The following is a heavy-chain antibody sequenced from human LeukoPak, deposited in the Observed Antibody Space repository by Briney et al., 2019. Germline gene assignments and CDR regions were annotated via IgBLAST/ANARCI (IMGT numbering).Heavy chain of an antibody. V-gene: IGHV3-11*01. Sequence: PGGSLRLSCAASGFTFSDYYMSWIRQAPGKGLEWVSYISSSGSTIYYADSVKGRFTISRDNAKNSLYLQMNSLRAEDTAVYYCARKSRDGYNWVDYWGQGTLVTVSS. CDR2: ISSSGSTI. CDR1: GFTFSDYY. CDR3: ARKSRDGYNWVDY. J-gene: IGHJ4*02. D-gene: IGHD5-24*01.